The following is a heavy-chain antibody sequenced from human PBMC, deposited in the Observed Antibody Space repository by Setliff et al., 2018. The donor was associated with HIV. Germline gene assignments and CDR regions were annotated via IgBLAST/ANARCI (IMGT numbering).Heavy chain of an antibody. J-gene: IGHJ3*01. D-gene: IGHD4-4*01. CDR1: GDSIRNSRGY. CDR2: IYYSGTT. Sequence: SETLSLTCSVSGDSIRNSRGYWGWIRQPPGKGLEWIGNIYYSGTTYYSPSLNSRVTISVDRSRNHFSLRLSAVTAADTAVYYCARELDNSDNSDPFDDWGQGTMVTVSS. V-gene: IGHV4-39*02. CDR3: ARELDNSDNSDPFDD.